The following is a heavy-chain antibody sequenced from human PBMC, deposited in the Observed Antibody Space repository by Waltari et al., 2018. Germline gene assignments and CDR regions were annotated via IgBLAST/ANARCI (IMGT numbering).Heavy chain of an antibody. CDR3: ATDQVGMATNLFDY. CDR1: GYTFTDYY. J-gene: IGHJ4*02. V-gene: IGHV1-69-2*01. CDR2: GDPEDGET. D-gene: IGHD5-12*01. Sequence: EVQLVQSGAEVKKPGATVKISCKASGYTFTDYYMHWVQQAPGKGLEWRGRGDPEDGETIKAEKFQGRVTITADTSTDTAYMELSSLRSEDTAVYYCATDQVGMATNLFDYWGQGTLVTVSS.